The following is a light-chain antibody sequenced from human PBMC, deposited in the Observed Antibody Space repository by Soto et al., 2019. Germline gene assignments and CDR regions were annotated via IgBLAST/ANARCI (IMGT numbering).Light chain of an antibody. J-gene: IGLJ2*01. CDR1: KLGDKY. V-gene: IGLV3-1*01. CDR2: QDS. CDR3: QAWDSSTVV. Sequence: SYELTQPPSVSVSPGQTASITCPGDKLGDKYACWYQQKPGQSPVLVSYQDSKRPSGIPERFSGSNSGNTATLTVSGTQAMDEADYYCQAWDSSTVVFGGGTQLTVL.